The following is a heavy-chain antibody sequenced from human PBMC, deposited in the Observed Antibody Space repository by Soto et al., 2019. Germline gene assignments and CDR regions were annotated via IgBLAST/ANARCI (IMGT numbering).Heavy chain of an antibody. CDR1: GGSISSYY. Sequence: PSETLSLTCTVSGGSISSYYWSWIRQPPGKGLEWIGYIYYSGSTNYNPSLKSRVTISVDTSKNQFSLKLSSVTAADTAVYYCAKDPQWLVRLHYYGMDVWGQGTTVTVSS. CDR2: IYYSGST. D-gene: IGHD6-19*01. J-gene: IGHJ6*02. V-gene: IGHV4-59*01. CDR3: AKDPQWLVRLHYYGMDV.